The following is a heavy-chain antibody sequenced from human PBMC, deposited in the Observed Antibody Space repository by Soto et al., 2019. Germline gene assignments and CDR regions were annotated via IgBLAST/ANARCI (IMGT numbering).Heavy chain of an antibody. Sequence: GGSLRLSCAASGFTFSSYWMAWVRQAPGKGLEWVANMNQDGSQINYVGSVRGRFTISRDNVKNLLFLQMNSLRAEDTAMYYCARDIGYSTFDYWGPATLVTVSS. J-gene: IGHJ4*02. CDR3: ARDIGYSTFDY. V-gene: IGHV3-7*01. CDR2: MNQDGSQI. D-gene: IGHD5-18*01. CDR1: GFTFSSYW.